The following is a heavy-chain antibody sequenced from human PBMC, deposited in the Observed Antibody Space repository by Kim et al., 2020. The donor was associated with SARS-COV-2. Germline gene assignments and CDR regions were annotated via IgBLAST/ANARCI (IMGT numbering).Heavy chain of an antibody. J-gene: IGHJ6*02. D-gene: IGHD2-21*01. Sequence: GGSLRLSCAASGFTFSSNGMSWARQAPGKGLEWVSGIYGGGSTTYYADSVKGRFTISRDNTKNTLYLQMNSLRAEDTAVYYCAKGVNMDVWGQGTTVTVSS. CDR3: AKGVNMDV. V-gene: IGHV3-23*03. CDR1: GFTFSSNG. CDR2: IYGGGSTT.